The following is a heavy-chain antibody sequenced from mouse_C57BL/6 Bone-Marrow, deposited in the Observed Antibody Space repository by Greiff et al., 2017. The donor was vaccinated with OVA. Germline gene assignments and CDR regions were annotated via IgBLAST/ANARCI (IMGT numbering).Heavy chain of an antibody. V-gene: IGHV1-18*01. J-gene: IGHJ2*01. CDR3: ARRVTTVVSYFDY. CDR2: INPNNGGT. D-gene: IGHD1-1*01. CDR1: GYTFTDYN. Sequence: VQLQQSGPELVKPGASVKIPCKASGYTFTDYNMDWVKQSHGQSLEWIGDINPNNGGTNYNQKFKGKATLTVDKSSSTAYMELRSLTSEDTAVYYCARRVTTVVSYFDYWGQGTTLTVSS.